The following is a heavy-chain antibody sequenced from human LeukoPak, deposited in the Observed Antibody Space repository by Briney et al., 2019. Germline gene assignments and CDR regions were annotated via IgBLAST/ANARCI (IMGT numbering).Heavy chain of an antibody. CDR1: GGSISSNSYY. J-gene: IGHJ3*02. V-gene: IGHV4-39*02. CDR3: ARRGVAVVPTAITAFDI. CDR2: IYYGGST. Sequence: PSETLSLTCTVSGGSISSNSYYWGWIRHPPGKGLEWIGSIYYGGSTYYNPSLKSRVAISVDTSKNHFSLKLNSVTAADTAVYYCARRGVAVVPTAITAFDIWGQGTMVTVSS. D-gene: IGHD2-2*02.